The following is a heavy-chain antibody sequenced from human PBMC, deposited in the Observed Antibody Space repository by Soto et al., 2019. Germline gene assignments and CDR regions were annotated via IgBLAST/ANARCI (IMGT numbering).Heavy chain of an antibody. CDR2: IIPILGIA. Sequence: QVQLVQSGAEVKKPGSSVKVSCKASGGTFSSYTISWVRQAPGQGLEWMGRIIPILGIANYAQKFQGRVTITADKSTSTAYMELSSLRSEDTAVYYCAREAAVVVAVAAAFDIWGQGTMVTVSS. V-gene: IGHV1-69*08. CDR3: AREAAVVVAVAAAFDI. CDR1: GGTFSSYT. D-gene: IGHD2-15*01. J-gene: IGHJ3*02.